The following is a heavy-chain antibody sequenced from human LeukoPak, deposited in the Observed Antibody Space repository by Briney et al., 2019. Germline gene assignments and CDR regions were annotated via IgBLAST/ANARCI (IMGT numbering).Heavy chain of an antibody. J-gene: IGHJ4*02. CDR1: GFTFSSYW. V-gene: IGHV3-7*05. CDR3: AKDRAWYDY. CDR2: IKQDGSEK. Sequence: GGSLRLSCAASGFTFSSYWMSWVRQAPGKGLEWVANIKQDGSEKYYVDSVKGRFTISRDNSKNSLYLQMNSLRTEDTALYHCAKDRAWYDYWGQGTLVTVSS. D-gene: IGHD2-15*01.